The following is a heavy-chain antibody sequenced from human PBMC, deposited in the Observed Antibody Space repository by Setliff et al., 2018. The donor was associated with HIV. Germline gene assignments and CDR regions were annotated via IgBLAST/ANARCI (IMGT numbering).Heavy chain of an antibody. CDR1: GFTFSDYY. V-gene: IGHV3-11*06. CDR3: AIDRFPQWNIFGAWYFDL. Sequence: PGGSLRLSCAASGFTFSDYYMSWIRQAPGKGLEWVSYISSSSSSYTNYTDSVKGRFTISRDNSKNTLYLQMNSLRAEDTAVYYCAIDRFPQWNIFGAWYFDLWGRGTLVTVSS. CDR2: ISSSSSSYT. D-gene: IGHD6-19*01. J-gene: IGHJ2*01.